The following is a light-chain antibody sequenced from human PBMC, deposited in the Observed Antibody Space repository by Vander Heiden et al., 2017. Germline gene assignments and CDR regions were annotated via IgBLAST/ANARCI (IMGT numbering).Light chain of an antibody. CDR3: GTWDSSLSAVV. J-gene: IGLJ2*01. V-gene: IGLV1-51*01. CDR2: DNN. CDR1: SSNIGNNY. Sequence: QSVLPQPPSVSAAPGQKVTISCSGSSSNIGNNYVSWYQQLPGTAPKLLIYDNNKRPSGIPDRFSGSKSGTSATLGSTGLQTGDEADYYCGTWDSSLSAVVFGGGTKLTVL.